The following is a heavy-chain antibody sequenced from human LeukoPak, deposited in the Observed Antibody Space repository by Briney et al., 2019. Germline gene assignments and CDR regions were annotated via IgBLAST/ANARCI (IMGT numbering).Heavy chain of an antibody. D-gene: IGHD3-22*01. CDR1: GGSISSGGYS. CDR2: IYHSGST. J-gene: IGHJ4*02. Sequence: PSQTLSLTCAVFGGSISSGGYSWSWIRQPPGKGLEWIGYIYHSGSTYYNPSLKSRVTISVDRSKNQFSLKLSSVTAADTAVYYSARAPFDSSGYFFDYWGQGTLVTVSS. CDR3: ARAPFDSSGYFFDY. V-gene: IGHV4-30-2*01.